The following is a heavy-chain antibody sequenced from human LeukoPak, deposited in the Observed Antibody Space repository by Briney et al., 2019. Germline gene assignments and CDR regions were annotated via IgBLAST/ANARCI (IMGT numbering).Heavy chain of an antibody. CDR2: IYYSGSSNYDYTGST. CDR1: GGSIYSYY. V-gene: IGHV4-59*08. CDR3: AREEGSWYGDDFYYYMDV. D-gene: IGHD6-13*01. Sequence: PSETLSLTCTVSGGSIYSYYWSWVRQPPGKGLEWIGNIYYSGSSNYDYTGSTNYNPSLKSRVTTSIDTSKKQFSLRLSSVTAADTAMYYCAREEGSWYGDDFYYYMDVWGKGTTVTVSS. J-gene: IGHJ6*03.